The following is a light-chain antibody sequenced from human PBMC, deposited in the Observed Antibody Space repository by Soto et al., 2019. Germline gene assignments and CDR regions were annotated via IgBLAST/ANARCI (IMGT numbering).Light chain of an antibody. CDR2: GAS. V-gene: IGKV3-20*01. CDR3: QQFSSYPLT. J-gene: IGKJ4*01. Sequence: EIVLTQSPATLSLSPGERVTLSCRASQSVSSYLAWYQQKPGQAPRLLIYGASTRATGIPDRFSGGGSGTDFTLTISRLEPEDFAVYYCQQFSSYPLTFGGGTKVDIK. CDR1: QSVSSY.